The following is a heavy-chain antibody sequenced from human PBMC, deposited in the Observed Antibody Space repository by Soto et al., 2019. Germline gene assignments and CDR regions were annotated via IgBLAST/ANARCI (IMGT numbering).Heavy chain of an antibody. D-gene: IGHD2-15*01. J-gene: IGHJ6*02. Sequence: KPSETLSLTCTVSGGSISSGDYYWSWIRQPPGKGLEWIGYIYYSGSTYYNPSLKSRVTISVDTSKNQFSLKLSSVTAADTAVYYCARDHSKAQHYYYGMDVWGQGTTVTVSS. V-gene: IGHV4-30-4*01. CDR2: IYYSGST. CDR1: GGSISSGDYY. CDR3: ARDHSKAQHYYYGMDV.